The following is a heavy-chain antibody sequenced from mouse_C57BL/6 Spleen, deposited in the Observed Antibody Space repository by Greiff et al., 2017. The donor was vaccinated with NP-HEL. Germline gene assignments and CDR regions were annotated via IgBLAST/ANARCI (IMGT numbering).Heavy chain of an antibody. Sequence: QVQLQQPGAELVKPGASVKMSCKASGYTFPSYWITWVKQRPGQGLEWIGDIYPGSGSTNYNEKFKSKATLTVDTSSSTAYMQLSSLTSEDSAVYYCARRGGSSFDYYAMDYWGQGTSVTVSS. V-gene: IGHV1-55*01. CDR1: GYTFPSYW. CDR2: IYPGSGST. J-gene: IGHJ4*01. CDR3: ARRGGSSFDYYAMDY. D-gene: IGHD1-1*01.